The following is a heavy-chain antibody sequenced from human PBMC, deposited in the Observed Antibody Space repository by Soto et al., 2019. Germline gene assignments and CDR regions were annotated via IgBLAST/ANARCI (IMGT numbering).Heavy chain of an antibody. CDR1: GYTFTSYD. V-gene: IGHV1-8*01. J-gene: IGHJ5*02. CDR3: ARDNSYEFSNWFDP. D-gene: IGHD5-12*01. Sequence: QVQLVQSGAEVKKPGASVKVSSKASGYTFTSYDINWVRQATGQGLEWMGWMNPNSGNTGYAQKFQGRVTMTRNTSISTAYMELSSLRSEDTAVYYCARDNSYEFSNWFDPWGQGTLVTVSS. CDR2: MNPNSGNT.